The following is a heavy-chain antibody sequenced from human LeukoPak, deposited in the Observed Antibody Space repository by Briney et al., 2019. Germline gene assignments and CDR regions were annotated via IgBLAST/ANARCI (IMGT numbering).Heavy chain of an antibody. CDR1: GYTFTSYA. D-gene: IGHD3-22*01. CDR2: IIPIFGTA. Sequence: GASVKVSCKASGYTFTSYAISWVRQAPGQGLEWMGGIIPIFGTANYAQKFQGRVTITADKSTSTAYMELSSLRSEDTAVYYCALYYYDSSGYYYDYWGQGTLVTVSS. J-gene: IGHJ4*02. CDR3: ALYYYDSSGYYYDY. V-gene: IGHV1-69*06.